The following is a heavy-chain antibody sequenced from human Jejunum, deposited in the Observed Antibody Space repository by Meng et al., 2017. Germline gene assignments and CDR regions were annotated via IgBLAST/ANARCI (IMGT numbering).Heavy chain of an antibody. CDR3: AHRLAYSTNYNVGWFDP. V-gene: IGHV2-5*02. CDR1: GFSLSTSGVG. Sequence: LKDSGPTLVQPTPTLTLTCTFSGFSLSTSGVGVGWIRQPPGKALECLALIYWDDDKRYNPSLKNRLTITKDTSKNQVVLTMTNMDPVDTATYYCAHRLAYSTNYNVGWFDPWGQGTLVTVSS. J-gene: IGHJ5*02. D-gene: IGHD6-13*01. CDR2: IYWDDDK.